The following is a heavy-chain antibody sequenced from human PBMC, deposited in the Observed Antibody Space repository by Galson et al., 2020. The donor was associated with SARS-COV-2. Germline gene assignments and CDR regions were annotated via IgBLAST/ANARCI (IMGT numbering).Heavy chain of an antibody. CDR3: ARNGYSYSFDY. D-gene: IGHD5-18*01. V-gene: IGHV4-39*07. J-gene: IGHJ4*02. Sequence: ASDTLSLTCTVPGGSISSSSYYWGWNRQPPGKGLEWIGSIYYSGSTYYNPALKSRVTISVDTSKNQLSLKPGSVTAADTAVYYCARNGYSYSFDYWGQGTLVTVSS. CDR2: IYYSGST. CDR1: GGSISSSSYY.